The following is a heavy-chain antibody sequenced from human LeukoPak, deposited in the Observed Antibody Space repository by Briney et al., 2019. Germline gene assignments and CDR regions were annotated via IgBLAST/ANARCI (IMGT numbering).Heavy chain of an antibody. CDR1: GFTFRSYD. J-gene: IGHJ4*02. V-gene: IGHV3-13*01. CDR2: IGTYDDT. Sequence: GGSLRLSCAAFGFTFRSYDMHWVRQTTGKGLEWVSSIGTYDDTFYSNSVKGRFTIFRDNAQDSLYLQMNSLRPGDTAVYYCVRGWPGDFEYWGLGTLVTVST. D-gene: IGHD3-10*01. CDR3: VRGWPGDFEY.